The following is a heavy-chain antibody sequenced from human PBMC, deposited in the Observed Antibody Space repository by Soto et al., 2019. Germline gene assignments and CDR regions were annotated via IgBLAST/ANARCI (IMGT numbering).Heavy chain of an antibody. CDR2: INPNSGGT. J-gene: IGHJ6*02. CDR3: ARASSWDTAMVRYYYYGMDV. CDR1: GYTFTGYY. Sequence: ASVKVSCKASGYTFTGYYMHWVRQAPGQGLEWMGWINPNSGGTNYAQKFQGWVTMTRDTSISTAYMELSRLRSDDTAVYYCARASSWDTAMVRYYYYGMDVWGQGTTVTVSS. D-gene: IGHD5-18*01. V-gene: IGHV1-2*04.